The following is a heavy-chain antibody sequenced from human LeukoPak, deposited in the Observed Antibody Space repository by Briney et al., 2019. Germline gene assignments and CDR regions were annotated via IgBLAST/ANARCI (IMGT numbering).Heavy chain of an antibody. CDR2: INPNSGGT. Sequence: ASVKVSCKASGYTFTGYYMHWVRQAPGQGLEWMGWINPNSGGTNYAQKFQGRVTMTRDTSISTAYMELSRLRSDDTAVYYCASQYYYDSSGYYSLPGFDIWGQGTMVTVSS. J-gene: IGHJ3*02. D-gene: IGHD3-22*01. CDR1: GYTFTGYY. CDR3: ASQYYYDSSGYYSLPGFDI. V-gene: IGHV1-2*02.